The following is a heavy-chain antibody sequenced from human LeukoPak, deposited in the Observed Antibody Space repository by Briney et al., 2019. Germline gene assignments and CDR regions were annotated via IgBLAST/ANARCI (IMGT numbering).Heavy chain of an antibody. CDR3: ARDFVIGTSGGFYSYMDV. CDR1: GYTFIDHY. J-gene: IGHJ6*03. CDR2: INSNSGAT. V-gene: IGHV1-2*03. Sequence: LGASVKVSCKASGYTFIDHYFHWVRQAPGQGLEWMGWINSNSGATRYAQKFQGRVALTRDPSIDTAYMELSSLRSDDTAVYYCARDFVIGTSGGFYSYMDVWGKGTTVTVSS. D-gene: IGHD2/OR15-2a*01.